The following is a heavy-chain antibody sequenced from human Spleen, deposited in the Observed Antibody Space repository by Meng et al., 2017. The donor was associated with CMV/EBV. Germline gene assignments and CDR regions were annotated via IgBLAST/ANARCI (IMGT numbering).Heavy chain of an antibody. CDR1: GVTFSSYA. CDR3: ARGGGHPNVDY. J-gene: IGHJ4*02. Sequence: SVKVSCKTSGVTFSSYAVNWVRQAPGQGLEWMGGIIPTLGRPNYAPKFQGRVTITADKSTNTAYMELSSLRSEDTAVYYCARGGGHPNVDYWGQGTLVTVSS. V-gene: IGHV1-69*10. D-gene: IGHD3-16*01. CDR2: IIPTLGRP.